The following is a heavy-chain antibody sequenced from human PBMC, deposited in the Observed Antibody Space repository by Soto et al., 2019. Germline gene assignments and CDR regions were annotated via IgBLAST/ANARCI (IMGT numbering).Heavy chain of an antibody. CDR3: ALPFPSYGMDV. Sequence: PGGYLRISCAASGFTFSSDWMSWVRQAPGKGLEWVANIKQDGSEKYYVDSVKGRFTISRDNAKNSLYLQMNSLRAEDTAVYYCALPFPSYGMDVWGQGTTVTVSS. CDR2: IKQDGSEK. J-gene: IGHJ6*02. V-gene: IGHV3-7*03. CDR1: GFTFSSDW. D-gene: IGHD2-2*01.